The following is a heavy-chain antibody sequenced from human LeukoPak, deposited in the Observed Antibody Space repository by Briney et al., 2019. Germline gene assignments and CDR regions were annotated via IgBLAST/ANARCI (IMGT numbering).Heavy chain of an antibody. J-gene: IGHJ4*02. CDR1: GGSISSYY. D-gene: IGHD3-10*01. Sequence: SETLSLTCTVSGGSISSYYWSWIRQPPGKGLEWTGYIYYSGSTNYNPSLKSRVTISVDTSKNQFSLKLSSVTAADTAVYYCARGRIRSFAPNFDYWGQGTLVTVSS. V-gene: IGHV4-59*12. CDR2: IYYSGST. CDR3: ARGRIRSFAPNFDY.